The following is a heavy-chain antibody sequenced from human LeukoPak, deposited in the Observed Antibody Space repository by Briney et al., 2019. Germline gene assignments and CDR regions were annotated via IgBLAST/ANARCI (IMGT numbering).Heavy chain of an antibody. CDR2: INPHSGVT. Sequence: ASVKVSCKASGFTFTDYYMHWVRLAPGQGLEWMGYINPHSGVTSFPQKFRGRVTLTTDTSISAAYMELSSLISDDTAMYYCVREGITKAGDLWGQGALLTVSS. CDR3: VREGITKAGDL. J-gene: IGHJ5*02. D-gene: IGHD1-14*01. CDR1: GFTFTDYY. V-gene: IGHV1-2*02.